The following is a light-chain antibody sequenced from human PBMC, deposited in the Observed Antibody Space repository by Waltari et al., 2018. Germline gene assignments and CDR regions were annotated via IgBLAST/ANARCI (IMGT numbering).Light chain of an antibody. CDR1: QLISSY. J-gene: IGKJ1*01. V-gene: IGKV1-39*01. CDR2: GAS. CDR3: QQTYKSPRT. Sequence: DSQVTQSASSLSASIGDRLTITCRSNQLISSYLNWYQQKPGNAPKLLIYGASSLQSGVPSRFSGSGSGTDFTLTISSLEPEDFATYFCQQTYKSPRTFGQGTKVDIK.